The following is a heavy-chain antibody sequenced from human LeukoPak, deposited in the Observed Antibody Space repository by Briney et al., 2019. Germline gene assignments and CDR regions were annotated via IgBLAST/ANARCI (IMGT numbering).Heavy chain of an antibody. V-gene: IGHV3-21*01. CDR3: ARDLSSEWELGFDY. CDR2: ISITGSYI. CDR1: NSTFSNLY. Sequence: GGSLRLSCEVSNSTFSNLYMSWVRQAPGKGLEWVSSISITGSYIYYADSVKGRFTISRDNAKNSLYLQMNSLRAEDTAVYYCARDLSSEWELGFDYWGQGTLVTVSS. D-gene: IGHD1-26*01. J-gene: IGHJ4*02.